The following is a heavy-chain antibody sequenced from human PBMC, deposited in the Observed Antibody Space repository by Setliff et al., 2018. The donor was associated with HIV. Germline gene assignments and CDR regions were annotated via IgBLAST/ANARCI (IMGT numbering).Heavy chain of an antibody. CDR3: ARLDCSSSSGFVDY. J-gene: IGHJ4*02. D-gene: IGHD2-2*01. Sequence: PSETLSLTCSVSGGSISNFYWSWIRQPPGKGLEWVGRIQTSGRTNNNPSLKSRVTISVDTSKNQFSLKLSSVTAAGTAVYYCARLDCSSSSGFVDYWGQGTLVTVSS. V-gene: IGHV4-4*09. CDR2: IQTSGRT. CDR1: GGSISNFY.